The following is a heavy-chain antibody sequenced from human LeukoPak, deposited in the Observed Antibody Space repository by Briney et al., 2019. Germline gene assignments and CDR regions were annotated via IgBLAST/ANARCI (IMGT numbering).Heavy chain of an antibody. Sequence: GGSLRLSCAASGFTFSDYYTSWIRQAPGKGLEWVSYISSSGSTIYYADSVKGRFTISRDNAKNSLYLQMNSLRAEDTAVYYCAKGGYYYDSSGYPYYFDYWGQGTLVTVSS. CDR2: ISSSGSTI. CDR1: GFTFSDYY. CDR3: AKGGYYYDSSGYPYYFDY. D-gene: IGHD3-22*01. J-gene: IGHJ4*02. V-gene: IGHV3-11*04.